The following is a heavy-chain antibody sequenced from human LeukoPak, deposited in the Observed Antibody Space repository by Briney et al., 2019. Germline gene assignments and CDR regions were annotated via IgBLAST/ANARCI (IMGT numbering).Heavy chain of an antibody. J-gene: IGHJ4*02. CDR3: ARVSPEIVVVTGTGAPDY. Sequence: GGSLRLSCAASGFPFNNAWMTWVRQAPGKGLEWVAVIWYDESKKYYADSVKGRFTISRENSKNTVYLQINSLRAEDTAVYYCARVSPEIVVVTGTGAPDYWGQGTLVTVSS. V-gene: IGHV3-33*08. CDR2: IWYDESKK. CDR1: GFPFNNAW. D-gene: IGHD2-21*02.